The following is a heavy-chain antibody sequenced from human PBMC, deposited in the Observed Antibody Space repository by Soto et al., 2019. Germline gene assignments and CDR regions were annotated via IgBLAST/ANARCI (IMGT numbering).Heavy chain of an antibody. CDR1: GFNFIIFW. J-gene: IGHJ6*02. D-gene: IGHD3-10*01. Sequence: GGSLRLSCTASGFNFIIFWMSWVRQAPGKGLEWVANINPDGSEKKYLNSVRGRFTISRDNTKNPLYLQMNSLRAEDTAVYYCARDLVVRGVVIRGYAMDVWGQGT. V-gene: IGHV3-7*01. CDR2: INPDGSEK. CDR3: ARDLVVRGVVIRGYAMDV.